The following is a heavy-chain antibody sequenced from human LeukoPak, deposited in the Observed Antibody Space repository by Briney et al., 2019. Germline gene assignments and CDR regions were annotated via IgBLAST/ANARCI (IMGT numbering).Heavy chain of an antibody. V-gene: IGHV4-30-4*01. D-gene: IGHD3-10*01. CDR1: GGSISSGDYY. J-gene: IGHJ6*04. CDR2: IYYSGST. Sequence: SQILSLTCTVSGGSISSGDYYWSWIRQPPGKGLEWIGYIYYSGSTYYNPSLKSRVTISVDTSKNQFSLKLSSVTAADTAVYYCARDTRRVRGIAGYYYGMDVWGKGTTVTVSS. CDR3: ARDTRRVRGIAGYYYGMDV.